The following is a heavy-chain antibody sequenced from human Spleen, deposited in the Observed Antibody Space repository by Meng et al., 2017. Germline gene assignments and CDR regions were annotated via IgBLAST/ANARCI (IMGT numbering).Heavy chain of an antibody. J-gene: IGHJ4*02. V-gene: IGHV3-23*01. CDR2: ISGSGGTT. D-gene: IGHD2-15*01. CDR1: GFTFSNYE. Sequence: GESLKISCVVSGFTFSNYEMNWVRQAPGKGLEWLSGISGSGGTTYYADSGKGRFTISRDNSKNTLYLQMNSLRGEDTAMYYCAKAPDLVVVVANDYWGQGTQVTVSS. CDR3: AKAPDLVVVVANDY.